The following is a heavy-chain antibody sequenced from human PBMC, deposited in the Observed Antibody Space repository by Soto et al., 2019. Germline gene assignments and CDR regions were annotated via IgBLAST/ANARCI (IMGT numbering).Heavy chain of an antibody. Sequence: PSETLSLTCTVSGGSISSSSYYWGWIRQPPGKGLEWIGSIYYSGSTYYNPSLKSRVTISVDTSKNQFSLKLSSVTAADTAVYYCARLGGYSYGTSDAFDIWGQGTMVTV. V-gene: IGHV4-39*01. CDR3: ARLGGYSYGTSDAFDI. CDR2: IYYSGST. J-gene: IGHJ3*02. D-gene: IGHD5-18*01. CDR1: GGSISSSSYY.